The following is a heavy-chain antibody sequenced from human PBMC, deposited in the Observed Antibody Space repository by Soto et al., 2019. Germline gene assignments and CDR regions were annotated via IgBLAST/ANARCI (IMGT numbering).Heavy chain of an antibody. Sequence: QVQLQQWGAGLLKPSETLSLTCAVSGGSFTGYIWSWIRQSPGKGLQWIGQINHSGSANYNPSLKCRVTIALHPPSSPFSLELSSVTAADTAVYYCARGLLTGSPFSGGWYYFDYWGQGTLVTVSS. CDR1: GGSFTGYI. J-gene: IGHJ4*02. D-gene: IGHD1-26*01. CDR2: INHSGSA. CDR3: ARGLLTGSPFSGGWYYFDY. V-gene: IGHV4-34*01.